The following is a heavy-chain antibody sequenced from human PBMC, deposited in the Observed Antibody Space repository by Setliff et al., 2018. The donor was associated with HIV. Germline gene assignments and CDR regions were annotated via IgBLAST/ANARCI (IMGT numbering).Heavy chain of an antibody. CDR2: IIPIFGTA. CDR1: GGTFSSYA. V-gene: IGHV1-69*13. J-gene: IGHJ6*03. Sequence: SVKVSCKASGGTFSSYAISWVRQAPGQGLEWMGGIIPIFGTANYAQKFQGRVTITADESTSTAYMKLSSLRSEDTAVYYCARDLLAVANTYYYYYMDVWGKGTTVTVSS. D-gene: IGHD6-19*01. CDR3: ARDLLAVANTYYYYYMDV.